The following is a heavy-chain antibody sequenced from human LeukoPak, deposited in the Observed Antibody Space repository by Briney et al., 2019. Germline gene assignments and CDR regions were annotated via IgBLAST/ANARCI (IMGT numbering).Heavy chain of an antibody. J-gene: IGHJ4*02. V-gene: IGHV4-59*02. CDR1: SGSVATYS. Sequence: KPSETLSLTCTVSSGSVATYSWSWFRQPPGKGLEWIGYIYYSGSTYYNPSLKSRVTISVDTSKNQFSLKLSSVTAADTAVYYCARGRRKFDYWGQGTLVTVSS. CDR2: IYYSGST. CDR3: ARGRRKFDY.